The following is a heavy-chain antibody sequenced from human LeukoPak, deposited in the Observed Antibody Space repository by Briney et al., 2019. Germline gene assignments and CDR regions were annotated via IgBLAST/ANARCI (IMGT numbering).Heavy chain of an antibody. J-gene: IGHJ4*02. CDR1: GGSISSYY. Sequence: SETLSLTCTASGGSISSYYWSWIRQPPGKGLEWIGYIYYSGSTNYNPSLKSRVTISVDTSKNQFSLKLSSVTAADTAVYYCARDKGSWYYFDYWGQGTLVTVSS. CDR2: IYYSGST. D-gene: IGHD6-13*01. V-gene: IGHV4-59*01. CDR3: ARDKGSWYYFDY.